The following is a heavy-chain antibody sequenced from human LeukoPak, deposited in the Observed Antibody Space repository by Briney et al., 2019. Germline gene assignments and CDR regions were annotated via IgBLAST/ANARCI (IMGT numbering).Heavy chain of an antibody. Sequence: GGSLRLSCAASGFTFSSYAMHWVRQAPGKGLEWVAVISYDGSNKYYADSVKGRFTISRDNSKNTLYLQMNSLRAEDTAVYYCARGLRNYWGQGTLVTVSS. V-gene: IGHV3-30-3*01. CDR3: ARGLRNY. CDR2: ISYDGSNK. CDR1: GFTFSSYA. J-gene: IGHJ4*02.